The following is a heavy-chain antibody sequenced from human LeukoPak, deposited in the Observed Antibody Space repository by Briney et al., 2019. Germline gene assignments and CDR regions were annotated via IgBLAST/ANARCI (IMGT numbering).Heavy chain of an antibody. J-gene: IGHJ4*02. CDR3: ARLVAAAGNFDY. D-gene: IGHD6-13*01. CDR1: GGSISSGGYS. Sequence: SETLSLTCAVSGGSISSGGYSWSWIRQPPGKGLEWIGYIYHSGSTYYNPSLKSRVTISVDRSKNQFSLKLSSVTAADAAVYYCARLVAAAGNFDYWGQGTLVTVSS. V-gene: IGHV4-30-2*01. CDR2: IYHSGST.